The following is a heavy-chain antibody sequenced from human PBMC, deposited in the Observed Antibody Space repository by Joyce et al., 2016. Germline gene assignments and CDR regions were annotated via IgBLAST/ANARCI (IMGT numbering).Heavy chain of an antibody. CDR1: GFSFTDIW. D-gene: IGHD4-11*01. V-gene: IGHV3-15*01. CDR3: ATYNNKNAFYY. J-gene: IGHJ3*01. CDR2: VKSKADGGTE. Sequence: DVQLVESGGGFVKPGGSLRLSCAASGFSFTDIWMTWVRQAPGKGRELVGRVKSKADGGTEEYAAPVKGRFTISRDDSKQMLYLQMNSLKTEDTAVYYCATYNNKNAFYYWGQGIIVTVSS.